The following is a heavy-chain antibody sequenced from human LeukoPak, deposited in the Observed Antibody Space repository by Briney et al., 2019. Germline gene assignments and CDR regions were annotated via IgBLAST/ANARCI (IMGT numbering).Heavy chain of an antibody. J-gene: IGHJ4*02. CDR3: ARGRSGWYNDY. V-gene: IGHV4-31*03. Sequence: SQTLSLTCTVSGGSISSGGYYWSWIRQHPGKGLEWIGYIYYSGSTYYNPSLKSRVTISVDTSKNQFSLKPSSVTAADTAVYYCARGRSGWYNDYWGQGTLVTVSS. CDR1: GGSISSGGYY. CDR2: IYYSGST. D-gene: IGHD6-19*01.